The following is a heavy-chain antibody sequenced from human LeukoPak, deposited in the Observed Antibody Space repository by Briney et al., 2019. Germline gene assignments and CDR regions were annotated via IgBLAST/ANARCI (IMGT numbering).Heavy chain of an antibody. CDR1: GYTLTELS. CDR3: ARDLSSSWFHYYMDV. J-gene: IGHJ6*03. CDR2: FDPEDGET. V-gene: IGHV1-24*01. D-gene: IGHD6-13*01. Sequence: ASVKVSCKVSGYTLTELSMHWVRQAPGKGLEWMGGFDPEDGETIYAQKFQGRVTMTEDTSTDTAYMELRSLRSDDTAVYYCARDLSSSWFHYYMDVWGKGTTVTVSS.